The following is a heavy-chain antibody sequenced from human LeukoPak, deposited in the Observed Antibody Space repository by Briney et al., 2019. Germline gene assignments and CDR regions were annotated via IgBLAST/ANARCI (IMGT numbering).Heavy chain of an antibody. Sequence: GGSLGLSCAASRFTFSSYDMHWVPQAPGKGLEWVAIMSYDGSNKDYAASVKGRFTISRDNYKNTLYVQMNSLRAEDTAVYYCAKDSSGGWLRSYYFDAWGQGTLVTVSS. CDR1: RFTFSSYD. D-gene: IGHD5-24*01. CDR3: AKDSSGGWLRSYYFDA. V-gene: IGHV3-30*18. CDR2: MSYDGSNK. J-gene: IGHJ4*02.